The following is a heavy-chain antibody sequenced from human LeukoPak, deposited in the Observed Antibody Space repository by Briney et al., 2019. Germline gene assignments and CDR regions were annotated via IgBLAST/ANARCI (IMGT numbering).Heavy chain of an antibody. Sequence: GASVKVSCKASGGTFSSYAISWVRQAPGQGLEWMGGIIPIFGTANYAQKFQGRVTITRDTSASTAYMELSSLRSEDTAVYYCARSYDFWSGYYNGGFDYWGQGTLVTVSS. CDR1: GGTFSSYA. V-gene: IGHV1-69*05. CDR2: IIPIFGTA. D-gene: IGHD3-3*01. CDR3: ARSYDFWSGYYNGGFDY. J-gene: IGHJ4*02.